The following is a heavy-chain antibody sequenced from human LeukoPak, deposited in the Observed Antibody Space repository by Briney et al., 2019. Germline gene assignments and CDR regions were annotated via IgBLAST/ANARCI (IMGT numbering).Heavy chain of an antibody. CDR3: ARVSPNTVTTLQYFDY. D-gene: IGHD4-17*01. CDR2: IHDDGIVT. J-gene: IGHJ4*02. Sequence: PGGSLRLSCAASGFTFTAYAMSWFRQTPEKGLEWVANIHDDGIVTHYVDSVKGRFTISRDNAKNSLYLQMNSLRAEDTAVYYCARVSPNTVTTLQYFDYWGQGTLVTVSS. V-gene: IGHV3-7*01. CDR1: GFTFTAYA.